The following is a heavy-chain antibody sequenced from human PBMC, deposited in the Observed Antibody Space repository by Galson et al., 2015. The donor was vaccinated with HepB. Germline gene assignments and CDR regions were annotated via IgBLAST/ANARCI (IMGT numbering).Heavy chain of an antibody. CDR2: ISYDGSNK. J-gene: IGHJ4*02. CDR1: GFTFSSYG. V-gene: IGHV3-30*03. CDR3: ARPPPEGGYLDY. D-gene: IGHD2-15*01. Sequence: SLRLSCAASGFTFSSYGMHWVRQAPGKGLEWVAVISYDGSNKYYADSAKGRFTISRDNSKNTLYLQMNSLRAEDTAVYYCARPPPEGGYLDYWGQGTLVTVSS.